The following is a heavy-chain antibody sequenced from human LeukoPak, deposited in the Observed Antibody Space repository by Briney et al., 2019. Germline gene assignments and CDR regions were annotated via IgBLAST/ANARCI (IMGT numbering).Heavy chain of an antibody. CDR2: ISSSSSYI. CDR1: GFTFSSYS. V-gene: IGHV3-21*01. D-gene: IGHD3-22*01. CDR3: AREIPSHYYDSSGYLDY. Sequence: PGGSLRLSCAASGFTFSSYSMNWVRQAPGKGLEWVSSISSSSSYIYYADSVKGRFTISRDNAKNSLYLQMNSLRAEDTAVYYCAREIPSHYYDSSGYLDYWGQGTLVTVSS. J-gene: IGHJ4*02.